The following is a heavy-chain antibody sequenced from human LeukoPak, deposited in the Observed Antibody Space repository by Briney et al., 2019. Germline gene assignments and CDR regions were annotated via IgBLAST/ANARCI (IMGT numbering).Heavy chain of an antibody. CDR3: ARVSPQYYYDSSGYAAFDY. J-gene: IGHJ4*02. CDR1: GGSFSGYY. V-gene: IGHV4-34*01. Sequence: SETLSLTCAVYGGSFSGYYWSWIRQPPGKGLEWIGEINHSGSTNYNPSLKSRVTISVDTSKNQFSLKLSSVTAADTAVYYCARVSPQYYYDSSGYAAFDYRGQGTLVTVSS. CDR2: INHSGST. D-gene: IGHD3-22*01.